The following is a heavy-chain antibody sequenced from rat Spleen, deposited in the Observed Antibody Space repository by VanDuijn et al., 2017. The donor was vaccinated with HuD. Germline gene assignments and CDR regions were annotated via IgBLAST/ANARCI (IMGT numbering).Heavy chain of an antibody. CDR2: ISYEGSST. V-gene: IGHV5-7*01. D-gene: IGHD1-7*01. Sequence: EVQLVESGGGLVQPGRSLTLSCAASGFTFSDYYMAWVRQAPTRGLEWVASISYEGSSTYYRDSVKGRFTMSRDNAKSTLYLQMDSLRSEDTATYYCARRDGYPFFDYWGQGVVVTVSS. CDR1: GFTFSDYY. CDR3: ARRDGYPFFDY. J-gene: IGHJ2*01.